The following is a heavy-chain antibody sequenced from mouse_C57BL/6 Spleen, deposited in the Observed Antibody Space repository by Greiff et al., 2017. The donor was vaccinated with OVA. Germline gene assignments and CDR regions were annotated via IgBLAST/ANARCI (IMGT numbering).Heavy chain of an antibody. CDR3: ARNFYDYDGYWYFDV. CDR2: IWSGGST. Sequence: QVQLQQSGPGLVQPSQSLSITCTVSGFSLTSYGVHWVRQSPGKGLEWLGVIWSGGSTDYNAAFISRLSISKDNSKSQVFFKMNSLQADDTAIYYCARNFYDYDGYWYFDVWGTGTTVTVSS. D-gene: IGHD2-4*01. V-gene: IGHV2-2*01. CDR1: GFSLTSYG. J-gene: IGHJ1*03.